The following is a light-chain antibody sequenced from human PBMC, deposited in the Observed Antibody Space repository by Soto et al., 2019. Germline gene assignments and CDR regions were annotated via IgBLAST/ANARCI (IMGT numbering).Light chain of an antibody. CDR3: SSNAYSINPNV. V-gene: IGLV2-8*01. CDR1: SGDIGGYDY. J-gene: IGLJ1*01. Sequence: QSALTQPPSASGSPGQSVTISCTGTSGDIGGYDYVSCYQQHPGKAPKLMIYEVTKRPSGVADRFSGSKSGNTASLTVSGLHPEDEADDYYSSNAYSINPNVFGTGTKLTVL. CDR2: EVT.